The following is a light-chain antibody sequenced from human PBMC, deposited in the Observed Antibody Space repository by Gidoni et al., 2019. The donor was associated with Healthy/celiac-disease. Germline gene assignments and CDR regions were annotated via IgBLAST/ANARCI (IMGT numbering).Light chain of an antibody. CDR2: GNS. Sequence: QSVLTPPPSVSGAPGQRVTISCTGSSPNIGAGYDVHWYPQLPGTAPKHLIYGNSNRPSGVPDRFSGSKSGTSASLAITGLQAEDEADYYCQSYDSSLSGWVFGGGTKLTVL. J-gene: IGLJ3*02. V-gene: IGLV1-40*01. CDR1: SPNIGAGYD. CDR3: QSYDSSLSGWV.